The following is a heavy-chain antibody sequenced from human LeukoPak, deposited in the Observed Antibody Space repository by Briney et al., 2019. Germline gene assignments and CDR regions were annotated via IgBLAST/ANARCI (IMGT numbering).Heavy chain of an antibody. CDR2: IIPILGIA. V-gene: IGHV1-69*04. CDR3: ARHLGYSSSSGKAFDI. D-gene: IGHD6-6*01. CDR1: GGTFSSYA. J-gene: IGHJ3*02. Sequence: SVKVSCKASGGTFSSYAISWVRQAPGQGLEWMGRIIPILGIANYAQKFQGRVTITADKSTSTAYMELSSLRSEDTAVYYCARHLGYSSSSGKAFDIWGQGTMVTVS.